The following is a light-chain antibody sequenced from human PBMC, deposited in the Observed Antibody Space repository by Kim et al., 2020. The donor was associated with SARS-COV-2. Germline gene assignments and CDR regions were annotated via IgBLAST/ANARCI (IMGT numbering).Light chain of an antibody. V-gene: IGLV2-14*03. CDR1: SSDVGGYND. CDR2: DVS. J-gene: IGLJ1*01. CDR3: SSYTSSSTLDV. Sequence: QSITISGPGTSSDVGGYNDVSWYQQHPGKAPKLMIYDVSNRPSGVSNRFSGSKSGNTASLTISGLQAEDEADYYCSSYTSSSTLDVFGTGTKVTVL.